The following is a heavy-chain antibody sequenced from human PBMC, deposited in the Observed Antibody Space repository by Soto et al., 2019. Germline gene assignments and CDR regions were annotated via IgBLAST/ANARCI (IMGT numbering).Heavy chain of an antibody. V-gene: IGHV4-31*03. J-gene: IGHJ5*02. Sequence: QVQLQESGPGLVKPSETLSLTCTVSGGSITRGGYYWSWIRQHPGKGLEWIGYIYNSGTTYYHPSLNSRVTISVDTSKNHFSLKLTSVTAADTAVYYCARDPAPWGQGTLVTVSS. CDR3: ARDPAP. CDR2: IYNSGTT. CDR1: GGSITRGGYY.